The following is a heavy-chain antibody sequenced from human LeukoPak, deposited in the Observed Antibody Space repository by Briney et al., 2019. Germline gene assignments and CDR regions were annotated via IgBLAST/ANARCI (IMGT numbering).Heavy chain of an antibody. J-gene: IGHJ6*03. D-gene: IGHD3-3*01. Sequence: ASVKVSCKASGYTFTGYYMHWVRQAPGQGLEWMGWINPNSGGTNYAQKFQGRVTMTRDTSISTAYMELSRLRSDDTAVYYCARDHTPAGGPVSTIFAPHYYYYMDVWGKGTTVTVSS. CDR3: ARDHTPAGGPVSTIFAPHYYYYMDV. V-gene: IGHV1-2*02. CDR2: INPNSGGT. CDR1: GYTFTGYY.